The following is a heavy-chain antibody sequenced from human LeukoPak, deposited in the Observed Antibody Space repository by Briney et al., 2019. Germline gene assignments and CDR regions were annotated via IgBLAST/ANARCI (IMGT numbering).Heavy chain of an antibody. D-gene: IGHD4-17*01. Sequence: PSETLSLTCTVSGGSISSYYWSWIRQPPGKGLEWIGYIYYSGSTNYNPSLKSRVTISVDTSKNQFSLKLSSVTAADTAVYYCARSYGDYGDAYFDYWGQGTLVTVSS. CDR1: GGSISSYY. J-gene: IGHJ4*02. CDR2: IYYSGST. V-gene: IGHV4-59*08. CDR3: ARSYGDYGDAYFDY.